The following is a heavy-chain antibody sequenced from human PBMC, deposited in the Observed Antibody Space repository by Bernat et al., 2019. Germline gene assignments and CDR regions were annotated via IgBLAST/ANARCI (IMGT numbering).Heavy chain of an antibody. CDR3: ASMVTTTYYFDD. D-gene: IGHD4-11*01. J-gene: IGHJ4*02. CDR1: GFTFSSYS. CDR2: ISSSSSYI. V-gene: IGHV3-21*01. Sequence: EVQLVESGGGLVKPGGSLRLSCAASGFTFSSYSMNWVRQAPGKGLEWVSSISSSSSYIYYADSVKGRFTISRDNAKNSLYLQMNSLRAEDTAVYYCASMVTTTYYFDDWGQGTPVTVSS.